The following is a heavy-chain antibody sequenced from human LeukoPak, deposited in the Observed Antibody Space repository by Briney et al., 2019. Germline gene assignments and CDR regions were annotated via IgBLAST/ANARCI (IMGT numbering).Heavy chain of an antibody. CDR1: GFTVSSNY. V-gene: IGHV3-66*01. D-gene: IGHD3-10*01. Sequence: PGGSLRLSCAASGFTVSSNYMSWVRQAPGKGLEWVSVIYSGGSTYYADSVKGRFTISRDNSKNTLYLQMNSLRAEDTAVYYCARVTRDYYGSGSPWGQGTLVTVSS. CDR2: IYSGGST. J-gene: IGHJ5*02. CDR3: ARVTRDYYGSGSP.